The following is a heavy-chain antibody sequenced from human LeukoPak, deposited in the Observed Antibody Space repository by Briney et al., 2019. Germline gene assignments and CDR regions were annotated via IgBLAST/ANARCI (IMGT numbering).Heavy chain of an antibody. Sequence: ASVKVSCKASGGTFSSYAISWVRQAPGQGLEWMGWINPNSGGTNYAQKFQGRVTMTRDTSISTAYMELSRLRSDDTAVYYCARGAYSSSWYLFDYWGQGTLVTVSS. V-gene: IGHV1-2*02. CDR3: ARGAYSSSWYLFDY. D-gene: IGHD6-13*01. CDR1: GGTFSSYA. J-gene: IGHJ4*02. CDR2: INPNSGGT.